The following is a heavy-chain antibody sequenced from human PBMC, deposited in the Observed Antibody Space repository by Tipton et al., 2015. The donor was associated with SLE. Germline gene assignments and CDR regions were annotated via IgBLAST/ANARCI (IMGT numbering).Heavy chain of an antibody. J-gene: IGHJ3*02. CDR3: ASRYNYYGSGSYAFDI. CDR2: IYSGGST. CDR1: GFTVSSNY. V-gene: IGHV3-53*04. Sequence: SLRLSCAASGFTVSSNYMSWVRQAPGKGLEWVSVIYSGGSTYYADSVKGRFTISRHNSKNTLYLQMNSLRAEDTAVYYCASRYNYYGSGSYAFDIWGQGTMVTVSS. D-gene: IGHD3-10*01.